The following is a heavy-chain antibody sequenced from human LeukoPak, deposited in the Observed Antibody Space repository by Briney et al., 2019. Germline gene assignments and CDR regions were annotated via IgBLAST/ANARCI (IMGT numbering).Heavy chain of an antibody. V-gene: IGHV3-7*01. Sequence: GGSLTLSCVGSGFTFSTFWMAWGRQAPGKGLEWVANMKHDGSAKHYVDSVKGRFTISRDNAKNSLYLQMNSLRAEDTAVYYCARDVDGNLDYWGQGTLVTVSS. D-gene: IGHD1-14*01. CDR3: ARDVDGNLDY. J-gene: IGHJ4*02. CDR1: GFTFSTFW. CDR2: MKHDGSAK.